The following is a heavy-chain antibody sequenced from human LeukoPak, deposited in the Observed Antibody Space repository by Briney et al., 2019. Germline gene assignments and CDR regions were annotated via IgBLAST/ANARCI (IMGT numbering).Heavy chain of an antibody. CDR3: ARDPRASSFWSGYYPPSFFDY. CDR1: GFTFSTYS. CDR2: ITRSSHYL. Sequence: PGGSLRLSCAASGFTFSTYSMHWVRQSPGKGLEWVSSITRSSHYLYYADSVKGRFTISRDDAKNSLYLQLDSLRAEDTAVYYCARDPRASSFWSGYYPPSFFDYWGQGTLVTVS. V-gene: IGHV3-21*01. J-gene: IGHJ4*02. D-gene: IGHD3-3*01.